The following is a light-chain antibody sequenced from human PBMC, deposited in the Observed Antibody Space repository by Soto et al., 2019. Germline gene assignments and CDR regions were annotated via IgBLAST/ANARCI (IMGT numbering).Light chain of an antibody. CDR2: LGS. Sequence: DIVMTQSPLSLPVTPGEPASISCRSSQSLLHSNGYNYLDWYLQKPGQSPQLLIYLGSNRASGVPNRCSGSGSGTDFTLKSSRVEAEDVGVYYCMQALQTPTVGQGTRLEIK. J-gene: IGKJ5*01. V-gene: IGKV2-28*01. CDR1: QSLLHSNGYNY. CDR3: MQALQTPT.